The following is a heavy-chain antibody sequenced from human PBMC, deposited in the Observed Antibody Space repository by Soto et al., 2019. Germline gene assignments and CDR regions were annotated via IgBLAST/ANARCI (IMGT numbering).Heavy chain of an antibody. V-gene: IGHV1-69*13. Sequence: ASVKVSCKASGGTFRHSVISWVRQATGQGLEWMGGIIPLFDITNYAQNLQGRVTIIADESTSTAYMELSNLRSEDTAVYYCARGGSNYDFWSGYSLYYYYGMDVWGQGTTVTVSS. D-gene: IGHD3-3*01. CDR2: IIPLFDIT. CDR1: GGTFRHSV. J-gene: IGHJ6*02. CDR3: ARGGSNYDFWSGYSLYYYYGMDV.